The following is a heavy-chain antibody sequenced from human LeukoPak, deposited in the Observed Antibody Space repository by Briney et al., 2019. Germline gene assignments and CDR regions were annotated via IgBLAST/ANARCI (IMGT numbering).Heavy chain of an antibody. CDR3: ARGRGSTWYGYYYYYYMDV. CDR1: GGSITSNY. J-gene: IGHJ6*03. D-gene: IGHD6-13*01. CDR2: IYYTGTT. V-gene: IGHV4-59*01. Sequence: NSSETLSLTCTVSGGSITSNYWSWVRQPPGKGLEWIGYIYYTGTTNYNPSLKSRVTISVDTSKNQFSLILSSVTAADTAVYYCARGRGSTWYGYYYYYYMDVWGKGTTVTISS.